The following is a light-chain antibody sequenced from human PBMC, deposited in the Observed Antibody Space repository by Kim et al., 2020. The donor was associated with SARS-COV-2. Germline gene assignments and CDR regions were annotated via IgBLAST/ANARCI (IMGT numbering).Light chain of an antibody. CDR2: GAS. V-gene: IGKV3-20*01. CDR3: QQYGSSPAS. Sequence: SPGERATLSCRASQSVSSSYLAWYQQTPGQAPRLLIYGASSRATGIPDRFSGSGSGTDFTLTISRLEPEDLAVYYCQQYGSSPASFGGGTKVDIK. J-gene: IGKJ4*01. CDR1: QSVSSSY.